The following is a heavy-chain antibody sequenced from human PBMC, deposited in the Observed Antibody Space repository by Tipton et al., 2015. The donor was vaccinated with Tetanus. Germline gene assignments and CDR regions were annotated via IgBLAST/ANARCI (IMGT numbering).Heavy chain of an antibody. CDR3: ARDQQLAPAYYYGMDV. D-gene: IGHD6-6*01. Sequence: TLSLTCTVSGGSISSSSYYWGWIRQPPGKGLEWIGSIYYSGSTYYNPSLKSRVTISVDTSKNQFSLKLSSVTAADTAVYYCARDQQLAPAYYYGMDVWGQGTTVTVSS. CDR1: GGSISSSSYY. V-gene: IGHV4-39*02. J-gene: IGHJ6*02. CDR2: IYYSGST.